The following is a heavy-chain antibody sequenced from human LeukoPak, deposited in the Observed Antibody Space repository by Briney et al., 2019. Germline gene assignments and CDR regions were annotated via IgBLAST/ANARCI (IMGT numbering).Heavy chain of an antibody. D-gene: IGHD5-18*01. J-gene: IGHJ3*02. CDR2: ISWDGGST. CDR1: GFTFDDYT. CDR3: AKDGSGGYSYERANAFDI. V-gene: IGHV3-43*01. Sequence: GGSLRLSCAASGFTFDDYTMHWVRQAPGKGLEWVSLISWDGGSTYYADSVKGRFTISRDNSKNSLYLQMNSLRTEDTALYYCAKDGSGGYSYERANAFDIWGQGTMVTVSS.